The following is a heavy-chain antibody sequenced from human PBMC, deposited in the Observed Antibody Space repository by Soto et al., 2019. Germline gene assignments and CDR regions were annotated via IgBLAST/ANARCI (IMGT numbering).Heavy chain of an antibody. CDR2: IIPSLGIA. V-gene: IGHV1-69*02. J-gene: IGHJ2*01. Sequence: QVQLVQSGAEVKKPGSSVKVSCKASGGTFSSYTISWVRQAPGHGLEWMGRIIPSLGIANDAQKFQGRVTITEGKSTVPAYMELSSLRSEDTAVYSWARGEGPPDYWYFDLWGRRTLFTVSS. CDR3: ARGEGPPDYWYFDL. CDR1: GGTFSSYT.